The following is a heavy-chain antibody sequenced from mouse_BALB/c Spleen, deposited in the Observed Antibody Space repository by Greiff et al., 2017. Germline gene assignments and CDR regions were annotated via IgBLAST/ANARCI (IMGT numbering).Heavy chain of an antibody. J-gene: IGHJ2*01. CDR1: GYTFTSYW. Sequence: VQLQESGAELAKPGASVKMSCKASGYTFTSYWMHWVKQRPGQGLEWIGYINPSTGYTEYNQKFKDKATLTADKSSSTAYMQLSSLTSEDSAVYYCARGGESHFDYWGQGTTLTVSS. D-gene: IGHD1-1*02. V-gene: IGHV1-7*01. CDR2: INPSTGYT. CDR3: ARGGESHFDY.